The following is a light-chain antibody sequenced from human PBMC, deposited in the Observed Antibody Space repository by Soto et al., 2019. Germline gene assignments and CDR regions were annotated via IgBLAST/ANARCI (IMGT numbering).Light chain of an antibody. V-gene: IGKV1-5*03. CDR2: KAS. J-gene: IGKJ1*01. CDR3: QQYNSYPWT. CDR1: QSISSW. Sequence: DIQMTQYNSTPASVGDRVTITCRASQSISSWLAWYQQKPGKAPKLLIYKASSLESGVPSRFSGSGSGTEFTLTISSLQPDDFATYYCQQYNSYPWTFAQGTNVDI.